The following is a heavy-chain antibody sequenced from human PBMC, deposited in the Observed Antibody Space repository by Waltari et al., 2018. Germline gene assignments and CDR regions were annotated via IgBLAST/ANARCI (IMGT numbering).Heavy chain of an antibody. Sequence: QVQLQESGPRLVKPSQTLSLTCSVPGGSLDSGYYYWSWVRQPAGKGLEWIGRIDKSGSTTYNPSLDSRVSISLDTSKKQIFLKLASVTAADTAIYFCAREATYRFVYYGLDVWGQGTTVTVSS. D-gene: IGHD3-16*02. CDR3: AREATYRFVYYGLDV. J-gene: IGHJ6*02. V-gene: IGHV4-61*02. CDR2: IDKSGST. CDR1: GGSLDSGYYY.